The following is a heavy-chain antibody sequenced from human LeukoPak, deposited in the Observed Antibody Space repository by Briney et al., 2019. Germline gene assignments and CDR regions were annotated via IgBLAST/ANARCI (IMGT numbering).Heavy chain of an antibody. D-gene: IGHD3-10*01. J-gene: IGHJ4*02. CDR1: GFTVGTNY. CDR2: ISGGGLT. Sequence: GGSLRLSCAAPGFTVGTNYVTWVRQAPGKGLEWVSFISGGGLTYFADSVKGRFTISRDYSKNTVYLQLNSLRADDTAMYFCARGFGGDLLGYYFDSWGQGTLVTVSS. V-gene: IGHV3-53*01. CDR3: ARGFGGDLLGYYFDS.